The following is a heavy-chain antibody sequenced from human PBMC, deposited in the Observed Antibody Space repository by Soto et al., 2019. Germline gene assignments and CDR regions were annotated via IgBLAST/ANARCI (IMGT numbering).Heavy chain of an antibody. Sequence: EVQLVESGGGLVQPGGSLRLSCAASGFTFSSYAMHWVRQAPGKGLEYVSAISSNGGSTYYANSVKGRFTISRDNSKNTLYLQMGSLRAEDMAVYYCARDICSGGRCYFKWHSTLDYWGQGTLVTVSS. V-gene: IGHV3-64*01. CDR2: ISSNGGST. J-gene: IGHJ4*02. CDR1: GFTFSSYA. D-gene: IGHD2-15*01. CDR3: ARDICSGGRCYFKWHSTLDY.